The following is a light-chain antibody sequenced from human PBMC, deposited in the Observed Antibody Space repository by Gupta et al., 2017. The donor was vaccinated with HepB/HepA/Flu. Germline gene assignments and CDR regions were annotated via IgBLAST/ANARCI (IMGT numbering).Light chain of an antibody. CDR3: QSYDTSLRGFWV. Sequence: QSVLTQPPSVSGAPGQRVTISCTGSSSNIGAGYDVHWYQQLPGTAPKILIYGNTNRPLGVPDRFSGSKSGTSASLAITGLQADEEADYYCQSYDTSLRGFWVFGGGTKLTVL. J-gene: IGLJ3*02. CDR1: SSNIGAGYD. V-gene: IGLV1-40*01. CDR2: GNT.